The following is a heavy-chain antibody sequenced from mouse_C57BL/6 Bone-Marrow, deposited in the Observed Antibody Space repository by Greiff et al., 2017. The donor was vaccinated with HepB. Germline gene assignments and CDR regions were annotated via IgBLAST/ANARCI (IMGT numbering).Heavy chain of an antibody. CDR3: ARLYDGYSAWFAY. V-gene: IGHV5-17*01. CDR1: GFTFSDYG. Sequence: EVQLVESGGGLVKPGGSLKLSCAASGFTFSDYGMHWVRQAPEKGLEWVAYISSGSSTIYYADTVKGRFTISRDNAKNTLFLQMTSLRSEDTAMYSCARLYDGYSAWFAYWGQGTLVTVSA. CDR2: ISSGSSTI. D-gene: IGHD2-3*01. J-gene: IGHJ3*01.